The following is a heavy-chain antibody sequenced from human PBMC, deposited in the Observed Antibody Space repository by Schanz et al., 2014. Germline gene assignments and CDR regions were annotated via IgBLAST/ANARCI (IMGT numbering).Heavy chain of an antibody. CDR3: XXXXX. CDR1: GGSISSGGYS. V-gene: IGHV4-30-4*07. CDR2: IFFRGST. J-gene: IGHJ1*01. Sequence: QVQLQESGPGLVKPSQTLSLTCAVSGGSISSGGYSWSWIRQPPGKGLEWIGYIFFRGSTYYNPSLXXXXXISIDTSXXXXXXXXXXVTAADTAVYYXXXXXXWG.